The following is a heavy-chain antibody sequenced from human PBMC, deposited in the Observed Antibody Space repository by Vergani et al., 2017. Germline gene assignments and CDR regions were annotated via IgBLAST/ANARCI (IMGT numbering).Heavy chain of an antibody. D-gene: IGHD3-16*02. V-gene: IGHV3-33*01. J-gene: IGHJ3*02. CDR2: IWYDGSNK. CDR1: GFTFSSYG. Sequence: QVQLVESGGGVVQPGRSLRLSCAASGFTFSSYGMHWVRQAPGKGLEWVAVIWYDGSNKYYAESVKGRFTISRDNSKNTLYLQMNSLRAEDTAVYYCARDIVGFDIWGQGTMVTVSS. CDR3: ARDIVGFDI.